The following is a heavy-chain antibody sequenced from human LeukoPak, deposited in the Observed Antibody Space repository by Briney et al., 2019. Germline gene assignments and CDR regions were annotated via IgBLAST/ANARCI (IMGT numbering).Heavy chain of an antibody. Sequence: SETLSLTCTVSGGSISSSSYYWGWIRQPPGKGLEWIGSIYYSGSTYYNPSLKSRVTISVDTSKNQFSLKLSPQTAAHTAVYYRARDGGPDYDILAGYVWFDPWGQGTLVTVSS. CDR2: IYYSGST. J-gene: IGHJ5*02. CDR3: ARDGGPDYDILAGYVWFDP. V-gene: IGHV4-39*07. D-gene: IGHD3-9*01. CDR1: GGSISSSSYY.